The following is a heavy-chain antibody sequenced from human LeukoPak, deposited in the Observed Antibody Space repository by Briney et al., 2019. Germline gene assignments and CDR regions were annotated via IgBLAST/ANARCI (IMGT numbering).Heavy chain of an antibody. Sequence: SETLSLTCTVSGGSISSSSYYWGWIRQPPGKTLEWIGSIYYSGSTYYNPSLKSRVTISVDTSKNQFSLKLSSVTAADTAVYYCARYGSSWVSPFDYWGQGTLVTVSS. CDR3: ARYGSSWVSPFDY. V-gene: IGHV4-39*01. CDR2: IYYSGST. D-gene: IGHD6-13*01. CDR1: GGSISSSSYY. J-gene: IGHJ4*02.